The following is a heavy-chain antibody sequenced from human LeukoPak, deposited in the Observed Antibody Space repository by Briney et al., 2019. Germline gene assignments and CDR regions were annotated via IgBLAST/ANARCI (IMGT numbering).Heavy chain of an antibody. CDR3: ARNPTVTTLAYYYYYMDV. D-gene: IGHD4-17*01. V-gene: IGHV3-30*01. J-gene: IGHJ6*03. CDR2: ISYDGSNK. Sequence: GRSLRLSCAASGFTFSSYAMHWVRQAPGKGLEWVAVISYDGSNKYYADSVKGRFTISRDNSKNTLYLQMNSLRAEDTAVYYCARNPTVTTLAYYYYYMDVWDKGTTVTVSS. CDR1: GFTFSSYA.